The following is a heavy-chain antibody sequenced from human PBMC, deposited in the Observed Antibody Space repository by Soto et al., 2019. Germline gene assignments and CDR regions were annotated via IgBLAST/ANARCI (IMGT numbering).Heavy chain of an antibody. Sequence: QVQLVQSGAEVKKPGASVKVSCKASGYTFTSYAMHWVRQAPGQRLEWMGWINAGNGNTKYSQKFQGRVTITRDTSASTAYMELSSLRSEDTAVYYCACGYDFWSGGAYMDVWGKGTTVTVSS. CDR3: ACGYDFWSGGAYMDV. J-gene: IGHJ6*03. D-gene: IGHD3-3*01. CDR2: INAGNGNT. V-gene: IGHV1-3*01. CDR1: GYTFTSYA.